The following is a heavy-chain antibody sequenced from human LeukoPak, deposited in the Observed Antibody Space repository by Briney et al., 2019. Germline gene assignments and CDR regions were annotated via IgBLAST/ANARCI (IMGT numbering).Heavy chain of an antibody. D-gene: IGHD4-11*01. V-gene: IGHV4-30-2*01. Sequence: SETLSLTCAVSGVSISSGGYSWRWIRQPPGKGLEWIGYIYHSGSTYYNPSLKSRVTISVDRSKNQFSLKLSSVTAADTAVYSCARGRYITATGPINWFDPWGQGTLVTVSS. J-gene: IGHJ5*02. CDR3: ARGRYITATGPINWFDP. CDR1: GVSISSGGYS. CDR2: IYHSGST.